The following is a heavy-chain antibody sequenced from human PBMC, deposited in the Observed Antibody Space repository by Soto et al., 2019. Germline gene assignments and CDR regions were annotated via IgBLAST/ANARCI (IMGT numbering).Heavy chain of an antibody. J-gene: IGHJ3*02. Sequence: PVGSLRLSCAASGFTFSDHYMSWIRQAPGKGLEWVSYISPSSSYTNYAVSVKGRFTISRDNAKNPLYLQMNSLRGEDTAVYYCARNHIAASGTSAYDIWGQGTMVTVSS. V-gene: IGHV3-11*06. D-gene: IGHD6-13*01. CDR3: ARNHIAASGTSAYDI. CDR2: ISPSSSYT. CDR1: GFTFSDHY.